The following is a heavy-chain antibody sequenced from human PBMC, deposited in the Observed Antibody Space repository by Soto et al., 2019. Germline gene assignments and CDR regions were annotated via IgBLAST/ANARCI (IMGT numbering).Heavy chain of an antibody. Sequence: SGGSLRLSCVASGFTFSSNAMSWDRPAPGKGLEWVSAISGSGGSTYYADSVKGRFTISRDNSKNTLYLQMNSLRAEDTAVYYCAQEGGYRLYYYSGMDVWGQGTTVTGSS. CDR1: GFTFSSNA. CDR2: ISGSGGST. V-gene: IGHV3-23*01. CDR3: AQEGGYRLYYYSGMDV. D-gene: IGHD3-16*02. J-gene: IGHJ6*02.